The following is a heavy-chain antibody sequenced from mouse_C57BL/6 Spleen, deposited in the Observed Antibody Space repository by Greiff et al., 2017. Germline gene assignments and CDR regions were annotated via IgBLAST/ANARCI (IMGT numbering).Heavy chain of an antibody. CDR1: GYTFTSYG. J-gene: IGHJ2*01. Sequence: VHLVESGAELARPGASVKLSCKASGYTFTSYGISWVKQRTGQGLEWIGEIYPRSGNTYYNEKFKGKATLTADKSSSTAYMELRSLTSEDSAVYFCARKEVTTVVPDYWGQGTTLTVSS. CDR3: ARKEVTTVVPDY. D-gene: IGHD1-1*01. CDR2: IYPRSGNT. V-gene: IGHV1-81*01.